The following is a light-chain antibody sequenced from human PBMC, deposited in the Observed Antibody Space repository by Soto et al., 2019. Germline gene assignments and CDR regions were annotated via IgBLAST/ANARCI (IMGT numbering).Light chain of an antibody. CDR2: EVS. V-gene: IGLV2-8*01. Sequence: QSALTQPPSASGSPGQSVTISCTGTSGDVGGYNYVSWYQQHPGKAPKLMISEVSKRPSGVPDRFSGSKSGNTASLTVSGLQAEDEADYCCSSFAGNNNLVFGGGTKVTVL. CDR1: SGDVGGYNY. J-gene: IGLJ2*01. CDR3: SSFAGNNNLV.